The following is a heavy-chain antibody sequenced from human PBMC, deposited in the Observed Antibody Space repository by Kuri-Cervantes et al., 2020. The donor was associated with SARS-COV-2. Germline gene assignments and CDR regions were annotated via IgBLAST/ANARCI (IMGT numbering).Heavy chain of an antibody. CDR3: ARLPYYYYMDV. CDR1: GFTFSSYA. CDR2: ISYDGSNK. V-gene: IGHV3-30-3*01. Sequence: GESLKISCAASGFTFSSYAMHWVRQAPGKGLEWVAVISYDGSNKYYADSVKGRFTISRDNAKNSLYLQMNSLRAEDTAVYYCARLPYYYYMDVWGKGTTVTVSS. J-gene: IGHJ6*03.